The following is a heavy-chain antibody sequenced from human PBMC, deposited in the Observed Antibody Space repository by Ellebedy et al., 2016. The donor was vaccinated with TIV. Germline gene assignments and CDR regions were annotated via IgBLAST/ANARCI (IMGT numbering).Heavy chain of an antibody. CDR2: IKQDGSEK. Sequence: PGGSLRLSCAASGFTFSDYSMSWVRQAPGKGLEWVANIKQDGSEKYYVDSVKGRFTISRDNAKNSLYLQMNSLRAEETAMYYCARVYDSIDYWGQGTLVTVSS. D-gene: IGHD3-22*01. J-gene: IGHJ4*02. CDR3: ARVYDSIDY. V-gene: IGHV3-7*01. CDR1: GFTFSDYS.